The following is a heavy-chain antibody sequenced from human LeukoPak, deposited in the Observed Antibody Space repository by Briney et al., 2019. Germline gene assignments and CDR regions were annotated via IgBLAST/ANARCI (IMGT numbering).Heavy chain of an antibody. V-gene: IGHV1-2*06. D-gene: IGHD1-26*01. CDR2: INPNSGGT. Sequence: ASVKVSCKASGYTFTGYYMHWVRQAPGQGLEWMGRINPNSGGTNYAQKFQGRVTMTRDTSISTAYMELSRLRSDDTAVYYCARVVVGAGSWFDPWGQGTLVTVSS. CDR1: GYTFTGYY. J-gene: IGHJ5*02. CDR3: ARVVVGAGSWFDP.